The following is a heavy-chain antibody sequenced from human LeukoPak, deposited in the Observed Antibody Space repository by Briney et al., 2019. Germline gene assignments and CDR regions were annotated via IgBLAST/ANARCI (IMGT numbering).Heavy chain of an antibody. Sequence: GGSLRLSCAASGFTFSSYGMHWVRQAPGKGLEWVAVISYDGSNKYYADSVKGRFTISRDNAKNTLYLQMNSLRAEDTAVYYCARETTPTPYYYYGMDVWGQGTTVTVSS. D-gene: IGHD1-1*01. V-gene: IGHV3-30*03. CDR1: GFTFSSYG. CDR2: ISYDGSNK. CDR3: ARETTPTPYYYYGMDV. J-gene: IGHJ6*02.